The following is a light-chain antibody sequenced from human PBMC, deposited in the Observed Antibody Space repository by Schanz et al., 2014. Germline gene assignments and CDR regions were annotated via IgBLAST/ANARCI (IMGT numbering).Light chain of an antibody. CDR1: SSNIGAGYD. Sequence: QSVLTQPPSVSGAPGQRVTLSCTGTSSNIGAGYDVDWYQQLPGAAPKLLIYGDTSRPSGVPDRFSGSKSGSSASLAITGLQAEDEADYYCQSYDSSLSGSVFGGGTQLTVL. V-gene: IGLV1-40*01. CDR2: GDT. J-gene: IGLJ7*01. CDR3: QSYDSSLSGSV.